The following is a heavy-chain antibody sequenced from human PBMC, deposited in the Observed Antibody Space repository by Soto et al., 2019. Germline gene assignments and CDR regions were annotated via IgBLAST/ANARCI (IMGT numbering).Heavy chain of an antibody. J-gene: IGHJ4*02. CDR2: INAGNGNT. V-gene: IGHV1-3*01. CDR3: ARSLLVRGVIQKLDY. D-gene: IGHD3-10*01. CDR1: GYTFTSYA. Sequence: GASVKVSCKASGYTFTSYAMHWVRQAPGQRLEWMGWINAGNGNTKYSQRFKGRVTITRDTSVSTAYMELSSLRSEYTSVYYCARSLLVRGVIQKLDYWGQGTLVTVSS.